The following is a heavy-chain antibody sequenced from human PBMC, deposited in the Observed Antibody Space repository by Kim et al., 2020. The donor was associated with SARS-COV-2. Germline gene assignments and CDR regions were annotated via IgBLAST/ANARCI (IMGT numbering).Heavy chain of an antibody. V-gene: IGHV3-21*01. CDR3: ARPRCASWLYTCDH. D-gene: IGHD2-2*02. Sequence: AAAMKGRLTISRDHAKNSLYLQMNSLRAEDTAGYYCARPRCASWLYTCDHWGQGALVTVSS. J-gene: IGHJ5*02.